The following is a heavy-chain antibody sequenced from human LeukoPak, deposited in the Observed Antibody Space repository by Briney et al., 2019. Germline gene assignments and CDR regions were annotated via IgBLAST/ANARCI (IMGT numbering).Heavy chain of an antibody. CDR2: LIENGATT. CDR1: GSTFSSHA. CDR3: AKAQGGRVLIMKGALMGEY. V-gene: IGHV3-23*01. Sequence: GGSLRLSCAASGSTFSSHAMSWVRQAPGKGLEFVSGLIENGATTYYADSVTGRFTISRDNSKHTLYLQMDSLRVEDTAVYYCAKAQGGRVLIMKGALMGEYWGQGTLVTVSS. J-gene: IGHJ4*02. D-gene: IGHD3-3*01.